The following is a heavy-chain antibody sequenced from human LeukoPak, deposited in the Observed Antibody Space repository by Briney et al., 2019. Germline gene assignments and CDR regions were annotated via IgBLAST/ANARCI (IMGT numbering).Heavy chain of an antibody. CDR2: IISSSSTI. J-gene: IGHJ4*02. CDR3: AREKYSGYDSPPFDY. V-gene: IGHV3-48*02. Sequence: PGGSLRLSCAASGFTFSSYSMNWVRQAPGKGLEWVSYIISSSSTIYYADSVKGRFTISRDNAKNSLYLQMNSLRDEDTAVYYCAREKYSGYDSPPFDYWGQGTLVTVSS. D-gene: IGHD5-12*01. CDR1: GFTFSSYS.